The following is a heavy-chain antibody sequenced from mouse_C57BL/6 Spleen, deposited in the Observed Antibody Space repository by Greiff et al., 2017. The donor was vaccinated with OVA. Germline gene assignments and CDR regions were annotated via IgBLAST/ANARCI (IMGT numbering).Heavy chain of an antibody. CDR3: ASYDYDYAMDY. V-gene: IGHV1-80*01. D-gene: IGHD2-4*01. CDR1: GYAFSSFW. Sequence: QVQLQQSGAELVKPGASVKISCKASGYAFSSFWLNWVKQRPGKGLEWIGQIYPGDGDTNYNGKFKGKATLTADKSSSTAYMQLSSLTSEDSAVYFCASYDYDYAMDYWGQGTSVTVSS. CDR2: IYPGDGDT. J-gene: IGHJ4*01.